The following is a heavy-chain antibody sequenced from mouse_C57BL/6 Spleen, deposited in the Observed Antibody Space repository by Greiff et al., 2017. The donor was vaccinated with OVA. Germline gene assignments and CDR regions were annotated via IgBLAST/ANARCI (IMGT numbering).Heavy chain of an antibody. Sequence: VQLQQSGAELVRPGTSVKVSCKASGYAFTNYLIEWVKQRPGQGLEWIGVINPGSGGTNYNEKFKGKATLTADKSSSTAYMQLSSLTSEDSAVYFCARAGLLRLTYFDYWGQGTTLTVSS. CDR3: ARAGLLRLTYFDY. CDR1: GYAFTNYL. V-gene: IGHV1-54*01. J-gene: IGHJ2*01. D-gene: IGHD1-1*01. CDR2: INPGSGGT.